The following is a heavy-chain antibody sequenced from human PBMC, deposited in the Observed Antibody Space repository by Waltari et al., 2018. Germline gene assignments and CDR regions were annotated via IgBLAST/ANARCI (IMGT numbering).Heavy chain of an antibody. Sequence: QVQLQESGPGLVKPSQPLSLTCTVSGGSISSGSYYWSWIRQPAGKGLEWIGRIYTSGSTNYNPSLKSRVTISVDTSKNQFSLKLSSVTAADTAVYYCARESGSLIDWGQGTLVTVSS. CDR2: IYTSGST. V-gene: IGHV4-61*02. CDR1: GGSISSGSYY. J-gene: IGHJ4*02. CDR3: ARESGSLID. D-gene: IGHD1-26*01.